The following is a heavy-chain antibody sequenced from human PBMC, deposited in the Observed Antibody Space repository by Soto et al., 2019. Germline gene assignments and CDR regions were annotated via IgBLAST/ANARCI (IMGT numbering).Heavy chain of an antibody. CDR3: STHYYYAYAH. Sequence: PGGCLRLSCAVSGLTFTNTWMNWVRQAPGKGLEWVGQIKSRGAGGTADYAAPVRDRFLISRDDSKNTVSLHMSGLKNEDTALYYCSTHYYYAYAHWGQGILVTVSS. D-gene: IGHD3-16*01. CDR2: IKSRGAGGTA. V-gene: IGHV3-15*07. CDR1: GLTFTNTW. J-gene: IGHJ4*02.